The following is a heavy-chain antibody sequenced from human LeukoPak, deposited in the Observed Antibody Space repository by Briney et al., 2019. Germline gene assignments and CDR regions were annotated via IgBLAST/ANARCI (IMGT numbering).Heavy chain of an antibody. CDR2: ISGSGGST. V-gene: IGHV3-23*01. D-gene: IGHD2-21*02. Sequence: PGGSLRLSCAASGFTFSSYAMSWVRQAPGKGLEWVSAISGSGGSTYYADSVKGRFTISRDNSKNTLYLQMNSLRAEDTAVYYCAKDPAYCGGDCYWGYFDYWGQGTLVTVSS. CDR3: AKDPAYCGGDCYWGYFDY. CDR1: GFTFSSYA. J-gene: IGHJ4*02.